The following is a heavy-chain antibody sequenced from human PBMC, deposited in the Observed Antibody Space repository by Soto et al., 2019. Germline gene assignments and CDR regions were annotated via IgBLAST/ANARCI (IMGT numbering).Heavy chain of an antibody. CDR2: IFSSGTT. Sequence: PSETLSLTCTVSGVSISSGNKYWSWIRQPPGKGLEWIGYIFSSGTTYYNPSLKSRLTMSLDASQNQFSLKLNSLTDADTAVYFCARVPSPFDYYYAMDVWGQGTTVTVSS. CDR3: ARVPSPFDYYYAMDV. CDR1: GVSISSGNKY. V-gene: IGHV4-30-4*01. J-gene: IGHJ6*02. D-gene: IGHD3-16*01.